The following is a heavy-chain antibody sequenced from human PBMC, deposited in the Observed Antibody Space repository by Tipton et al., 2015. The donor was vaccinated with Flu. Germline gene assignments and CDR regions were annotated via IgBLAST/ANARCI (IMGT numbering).Heavy chain of an antibody. V-gene: IGHV3-23*01. CDR3: AKYRWAYGYEGF. Sequence: SLRLSCAASGFIFSSYAFSWVRQAPGKGLEWVSGIGGSGGSTYYADSVKGRFIISRDNSKNTLYLQMNSLRAEDTAVYYCAKYRWAYGYEGFWGKGTLVTVSS. CDR1: GFIFSSYA. CDR2: IGGSGGST. D-gene: IGHD5-18*01. J-gene: IGHJ4*02.